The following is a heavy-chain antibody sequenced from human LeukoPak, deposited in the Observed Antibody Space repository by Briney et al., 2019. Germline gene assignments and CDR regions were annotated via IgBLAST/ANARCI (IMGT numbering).Heavy chain of an antibody. V-gene: IGHV3-23*01. CDR1: GFTFSTYA. Sequence: GGSLRLSCAASGFTFSTYAMSWVRQAPGTGLEWVSAISGSGGSTYYADSVKGRFTISRDNSKNTLYLQMNSLRAEDTAVYYCAKAPMTIVVFGYWGQGTLVTVSS. CDR2: ISGSGGST. J-gene: IGHJ4*02. CDR3: AKAPMTIVVFGY. D-gene: IGHD3-22*01.